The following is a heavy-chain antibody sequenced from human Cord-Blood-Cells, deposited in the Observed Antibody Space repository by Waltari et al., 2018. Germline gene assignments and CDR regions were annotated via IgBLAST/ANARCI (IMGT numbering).Heavy chain of an antibody. CDR1: GGSISSSSYY. CDR2: IYYSGRT. CDR3: AGGGSGGDYFDY. Sequence: QLQLQESGPGLVKPSETLSLTCTVSGGSISSSSYYWGWIRQPPGKGLEWIGSIYYSGRTYTTPPLRRRVTISGDPSKNRFSLKRGSGTAADTAVYYGAGGGSGGDYFDYWGQGTLVTVSS. D-gene: IGHD3-10*01. V-gene: IGHV4-39*01. J-gene: IGHJ4*02.